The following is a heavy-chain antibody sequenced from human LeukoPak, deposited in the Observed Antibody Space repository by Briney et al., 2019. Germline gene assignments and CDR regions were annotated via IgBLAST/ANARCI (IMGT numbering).Heavy chain of an antibody. V-gene: IGHV4-4*02. CDR2: IYHSGST. Sequence: SETLSLTCAVSAGSISSSNWWSWVRQPPGKGLEWIGEIYHSGSTNYNPSLKSRVTISVDKSKNQFSLKLSSVTAADTAVYYCARDLSSGSGFYYFDYWGQGTLVTVSS. D-gene: IGHD5-12*01. CDR3: ARDLSSGSGFYYFDY. CDR1: AGSISSSNW. J-gene: IGHJ4*02.